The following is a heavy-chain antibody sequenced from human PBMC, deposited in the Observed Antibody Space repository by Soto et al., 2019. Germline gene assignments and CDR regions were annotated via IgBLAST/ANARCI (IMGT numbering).Heavy chain of an antibody. CDR1: GGTFSSYA. D-gene: IGHD7-27*01. Sequence: SVKVSYKASGGTFSSYAVSLVRQAPGQGLEWMGGIIPIFGTANYAQKFQGRVTITADESTSTAYMELSSLRSEDTAVYYCARDDNLGKQLYFDDWAQGTLVTVSS. J-gene: IGHJ4*02. CDR3: ARDDNLGKQLYFDD. V-gene: IGHV1-69*13. CDR2: IIPIFGTA.